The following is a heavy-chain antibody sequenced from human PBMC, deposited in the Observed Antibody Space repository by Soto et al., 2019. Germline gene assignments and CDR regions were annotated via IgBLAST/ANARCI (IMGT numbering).Heavy chain of an antibody. V-gene: IGHV1-69*02. CDR1: GGTFSSYT. J-gene: IGHJ4*02. CDR2: IIPILGIA. D-gene: IGHD5-12*01. Sequence: SVKVSCKASGGTFSSYTISWVRQAPGQGLEWMGRIIPILGIANYAQKFQGRVTITADKSTSTAYMELSSLRSEDTAVYYCASIRREYSGYDPTGANYYFDYWGQGTLVTVSS. CDR3: ASIRREYSGYDPTGANYYFDY.